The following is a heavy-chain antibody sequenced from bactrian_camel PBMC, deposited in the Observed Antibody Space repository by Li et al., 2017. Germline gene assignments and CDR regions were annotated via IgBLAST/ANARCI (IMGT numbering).Heavy chain of an antibody. Sequence: HVQLVESGGGSVLIGGSLTLACAASRGFDDANAEWGWFRQAAGAQCEMVASISPDGKEYYSDSVKGRFAISRDNGENTVYLQMNSLKPDDTAMYYCAADSFRPQDARPCNLAHFIHGGYWGQGTQVTVS. J-gene: IGHJ4*01. CDR2: ISPDGKE. V-gene: IGHV3S53*01. CDR1: RGFDDANA. CDR3: AADSFRPQDARPCNLAHFIHGGY.